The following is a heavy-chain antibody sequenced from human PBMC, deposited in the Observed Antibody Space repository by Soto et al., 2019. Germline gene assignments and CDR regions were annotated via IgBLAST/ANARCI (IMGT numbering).Heavy chain of an antibody. CDR1: GYSFTSYW. CDR2: IDPSDSYT. CDR3: ARRPLGDSSSASPVGYYGMDV. V-gene: IGHV5-10-1*01. J-gene: IGHJ6*02. D-gene: IGHD6-13*01. Sequence: PGESLKISCKGSGYSFTSYWISWVRQMPGKGLEWMGRIDPSDSYTNYSPSFQGHVTISADKSISTAYLQWSSLKASDTAMYYCARRPLGDSSSASPVGYYGMDVWGQGTTVTVSS.